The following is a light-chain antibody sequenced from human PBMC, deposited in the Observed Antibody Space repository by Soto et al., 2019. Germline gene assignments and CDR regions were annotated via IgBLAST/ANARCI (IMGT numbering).Light chain of an antibody. CDR3: QHYKNYPIT. CDR2: AAS. CDR1: QDISNS. J-gene: IGKJ5*01. V-gene: IGKV1-16*02. Sequence: DIRMTQSPSSLSASVGDRVTITCRASQDISNSLAWFQQKPGKAPKSLIYAASRLQSWVSSNFSGSGSGTDFTLTISSLQPEDFATYYCQHYKNYPITFGQGTRLEIK.